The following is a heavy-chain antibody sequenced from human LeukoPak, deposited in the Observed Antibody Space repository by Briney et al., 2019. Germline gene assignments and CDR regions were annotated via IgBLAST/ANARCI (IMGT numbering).Heavy chain of an antibody. V-gene: IGHV4-39*01. D-gene: IGHD6-13*01. CDR3: ARVAAAGLSRFNP. Sequence: SETLSLTCTVSGGFISSTDYYWGWIRQPPGKVLQWIGWIYYSGTAYYYTRSLKSRITISVDTSKNQFSLKLSSVTAADTAVYFCARVAAAGLSRFNPWGQGTLVTVSS. J-gene: IGHJ5*02. CDR1: GGFISSTDYY. CDR2: IYYSGTAY.